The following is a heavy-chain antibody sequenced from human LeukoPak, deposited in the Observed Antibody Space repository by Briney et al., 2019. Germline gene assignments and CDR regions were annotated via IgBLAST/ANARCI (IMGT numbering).Heavy chain of an antibody. D-gene: IGHD6-19*01. Sequence: ASVKVSCKASGYTFTSYGISWVRQAPGQGLEWMGWISAYNGNTNYAQKLQGRVTMTTDTSTSTAYMELRSLRSDDTAVYYCARISGCHTPYDAFDIWGQGTMVTVSS. J-gene: IGHJ3*02. CDR2: ISAYNGNT. CDR1: GYTFTSYG. CDR3: ARISGCHTPYDAFDI. V-gene: IGHV1-18*01.